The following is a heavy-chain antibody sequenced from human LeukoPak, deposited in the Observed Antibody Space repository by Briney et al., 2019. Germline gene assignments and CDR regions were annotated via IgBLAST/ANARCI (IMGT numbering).Heavy chain of an antibody. V-gene: IGHV3-23*01. CDR2: ISGSGGST. J-gene: IGHJ4*02. D-gene: IGHD3-3*01. CDR3: AKAVGRNYDFWSGYYRE. Sequence: GRSLRLSCAASGFTFSSYAMSWVRQAPGKGLEWVSAISGSGGSTYYADSVKGRFTISRDNSKNTLYLQMNSLRAEDTAVYYCAKAVGRNYDFWSGYYREWGQGTLVTVSS. CDR1: GFTFSSYA.